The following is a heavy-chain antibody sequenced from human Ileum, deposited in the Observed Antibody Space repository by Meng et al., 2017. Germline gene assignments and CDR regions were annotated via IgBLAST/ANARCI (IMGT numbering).Heavy chain of an antibody. J-gene: IGHJ4*02. D-gene: IGHD3-10*01. Sequence: QVSLQESGPGRVKPSQTLSLTRSVSGGSFSSDNYYWTWIRQTPGKGLEWIGLTYYNGSPFYNPSLRSRVTISVDTSKDQFSLKLTSVTAADTAVYYCARERRHYYGSGSFDYWGQGILVTVSS. CDR2: TYYNGSP. CDR3: ARERRHYYGSGSFDY. V-gene: IGHV4-30-4*01. CDR1: GGSFSSDNYY.